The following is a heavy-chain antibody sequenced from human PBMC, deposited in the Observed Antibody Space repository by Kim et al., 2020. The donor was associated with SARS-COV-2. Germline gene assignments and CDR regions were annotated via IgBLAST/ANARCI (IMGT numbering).Heavy chain of an antibody. CDR1: GFTFSSYS. Sequence: GGSLRLSCAASGFTFSSYSMNWVRQAPGKGLEWVSPISSSSSYIYYADSVKGRFTISRDNAKNSLYLQMNSLRAEDTAVYYCARPGGLTYYYGLDVWGQGTTVTVSS. J-gene: IGHJ6*02. CDR2: ISSSSSYI. CDR3: ARPGGLTYYYGLDV. V-gene: IGHV3-21*01. D-gene: IGHD3-9*01.